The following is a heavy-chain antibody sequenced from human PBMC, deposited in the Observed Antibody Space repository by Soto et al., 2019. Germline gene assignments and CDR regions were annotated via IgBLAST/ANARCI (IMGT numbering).Heavy chain of an antibody. V-gene: IGHV4-34*01. CDR2: INHSGST. Sequence: PSETLSLTCAVYGGSFSDYFWTWIRQPPGKGLEWIGEINHSGSTNFNPSLKSRVAISADTSRNQFSLRVTSVTAAGTAVYYCAGREFASSSFHYYYYAVDVWGQGTPVTVSS. D-gene: IGHD6-6*01. J-gene: IGHJ6*02. CDR3: AGREFASSSFHYYYYAVDV. CDR1: GGSFSDYF.